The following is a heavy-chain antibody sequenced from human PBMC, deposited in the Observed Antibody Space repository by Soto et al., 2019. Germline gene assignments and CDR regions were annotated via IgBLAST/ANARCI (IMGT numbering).Heavy chain of an antibody. CDR1: GGSFSGYY. Sequence: SETLSLTCAVYGGSFSGYYWSWIRQPPGKGLEWIGEINHSGSTNYNPSLKSRVTISVDTSKNQFSLKLSSVTAADTAVYYCARQPPLTFGGVIRRYYFDYWGQGTLVTVSS. D-gene: IGHD3-16*02. CDR3: ARQPPLTFGGVIRRYYFDY. J-gene: IGHJ4*02. CDR2: INHSGST. V-gene: IGHV4-34*01.